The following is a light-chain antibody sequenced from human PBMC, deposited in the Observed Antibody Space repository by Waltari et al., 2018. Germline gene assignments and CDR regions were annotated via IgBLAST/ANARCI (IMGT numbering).Light chain of an antibody. CDR3: CSFEGRTSFVV. CDR1: GRVIGSYNL. Sequence: HFALTQPASVSGSPCRSFTISCTRTGRVIGSYNLVSWYPYHPGKAPKLIIYEATKRPSGVSNRFSGSKSGNAASLTISGLQADDEADYYCCSFEGRTSFVVFGGGTKLTVL. V-gene: IGLV2-23*01. J-gene: IGLJ2*01. CDR2: EAT.